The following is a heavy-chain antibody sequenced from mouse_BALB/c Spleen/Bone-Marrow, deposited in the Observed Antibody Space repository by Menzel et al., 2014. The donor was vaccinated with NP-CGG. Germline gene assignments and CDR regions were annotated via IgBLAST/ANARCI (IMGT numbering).Heavy chain of an antibody. Sequence: EVMLVESGGGLVKLGGSLKLSCAASGFTFSSYYMSWVRQTPEKRLELVAAINSNGGSAYYPDTVKGRFTISRVNAKNTLFLQMSSLKSEDTALYYCARHGGFGNYFDYWGQGTTLTVSS. CDR2: INSNGGSA. CDR1: GFTFSSYY. D-gene: IGHD1-1*02. J-gene: IGHJ2*01. V-gene: IGHV5-6-2*01. CDR3: ARHGGFGNYFDY.